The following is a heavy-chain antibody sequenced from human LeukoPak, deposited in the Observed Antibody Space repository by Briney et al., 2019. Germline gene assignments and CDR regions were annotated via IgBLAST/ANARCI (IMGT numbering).Heavy chain of an antibody. D-gene: IGHD1-26*01. CDR2: IYPGDSDT. Sequence: GESLKISCKCSGYSFTSYWIGWVRQMPGKGLEWMGIIYPGDSDTRYSPSFQGQVTISADKSNSTAYLQWSSLKASDSAIYYCAISYSGTYYHHFDYWGQGTLVTVSS. V-gene: IGHV5-51*01. CDR1: GYSFTSYW. CDR3: AISYSGTYYHHFDY. J-gene: IGHJ4*02.